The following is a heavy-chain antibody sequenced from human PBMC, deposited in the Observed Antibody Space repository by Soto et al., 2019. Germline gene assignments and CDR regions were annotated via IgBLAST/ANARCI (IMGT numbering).Heavy chain of an antibody. Sequence: ASVKVSCKASGGTFSSYAISWVRQAPGQGLEWMGGIIPIFGTANYAQKFQGRVTITADESTSTAYMELSSLRSEDTAVYYCAREGRKYSYGRYYFDYWGQGTLVTVSS. CDR3: AREGRKYSYGRYYFDY. CDR1: GGTFSSYA. J-gene: IGHJ4*02. V-gene: IGHV1-69*13. D-gene: IGHD5-18*01. CDR2: IIPIFGTA.